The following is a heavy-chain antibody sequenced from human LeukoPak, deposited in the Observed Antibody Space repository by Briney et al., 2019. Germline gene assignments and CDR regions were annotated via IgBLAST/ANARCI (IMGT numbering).Heavy chain of an antibody. CDR2: ISYDGSNK. Sequence: GGSLRLSCAASGFTFSSYAMHWVRQAPGKGLEWVAVISYDGSNKYYADSVKGRFTISRDNSKNTLYLQMNSLRAEDTAVYYCARGHSGPELNWGGDYWGQGTLVTVSS. J-gene: IGHJ4*02. CDR1: GFTFSSYA. V-gene: IGHV3-30-3*01. D-gene: IGHD7-27*01. CDR3: ARGHSGPELNWGGDY.